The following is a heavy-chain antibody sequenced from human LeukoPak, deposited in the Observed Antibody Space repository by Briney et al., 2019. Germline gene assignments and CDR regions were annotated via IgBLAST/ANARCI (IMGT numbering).Heavy chain of an antibody. J-gene: IGHJ3*02. V-gene: IGHV4-30-4*08. CDR2: IYYNGDT. Sequence: TSETLSLTCTISGDSISSSSYYWSWIRQPSGKGLEWIGYIYYNGDTYYNASLKSRVSISVDTSKNQFSLKLSSVTAADTAVYYCARAGVVPAAINRAFDIWGQGSVVTVSS. D-gene: IGHD2-2*02. CDR1: GDSISSSSYY. CDR3: ARAGVVPAAINRAFDI.